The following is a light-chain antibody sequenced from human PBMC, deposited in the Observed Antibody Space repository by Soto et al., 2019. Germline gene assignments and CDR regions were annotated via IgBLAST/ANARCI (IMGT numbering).Light chain of an antibody. CDR1: SSDIGAYNY. V-gene: IGLV2-14*01. Sequence: QSVLTQPASVSGSPGQSITISCTGTSSDIGAYNYVSWFQQHPGKAPKLMIYEVTNRPSGVSNRFSGFKSGNTASLTISGLQAEDEADYYCTSYTRTSTFVFGTGTKGTVL. J-gene: IGLJ1*01. CDR3: TSYTRTSTFV. CDR2: EVT.